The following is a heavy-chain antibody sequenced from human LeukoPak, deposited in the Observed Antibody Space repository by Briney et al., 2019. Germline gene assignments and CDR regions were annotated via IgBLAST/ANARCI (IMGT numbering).Heavy chain of an antibody. CDR2: ISGSGGST. CDR3: AKSSGYSSSWYLKY. CDR1: GFTFSSYA. V-gene: IGHV3-23*01. D-gene: IGHD6-13*01. Sequence: PGGSLRLSCAASGFTFSSYAMSWVRQAPGKGLEWVSAISGSGGSTYYADSVKGRFTISRDNSKNTLYLQMNSLRAEDTAVYYCAKSSGYSSSWYLKYWGQGTLVTVSS. J-gene: IGHJ4*02.